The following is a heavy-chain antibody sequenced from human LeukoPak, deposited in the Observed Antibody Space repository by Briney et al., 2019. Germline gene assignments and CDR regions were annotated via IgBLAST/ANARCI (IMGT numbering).Heavy chain of an antibody. D-gene: IGHD2-15*01. V-gene: IGHV5-51*01. J-gene: IGHJ5*02. Sequence: GESLKISCKGSGYSINNYRIGRVRQMPGKGLEWMGIIYPADSDIRYSPSFQGQVTISADKSISTAYLQWSSLKAPDTAIYYCARQEYCSGGSCYTWFDPWGQGTLVIVSS. CDR2: IYPADSDI. CDR1: GYSINNYR. CDR3: ARQEYCSGGSCYTWFDP.